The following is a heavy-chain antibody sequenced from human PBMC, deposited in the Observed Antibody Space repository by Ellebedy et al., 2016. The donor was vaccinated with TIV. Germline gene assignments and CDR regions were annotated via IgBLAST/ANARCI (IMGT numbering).Heavy chain of an antibody. J-gene: IGHJ3*02. CDR2: ISYDGSNK. Sequence: GGSLRLXCAASGFTFSSYAMHWVRQAPGKGLEWVAVISYDGSNKYYADSVKGRFTISRDNAKNSLYLQMNSLRAEDTAVYYCARGLYYYDSSGYSAYDAFDIWGQGTMVTVSS. CDR1: GFTFSSYA. CDR3: ARGLYYYDSSGYSAYDAFDI. V-gene: IGHV3-30-3*01. D-gene: IGHD3-22*01.